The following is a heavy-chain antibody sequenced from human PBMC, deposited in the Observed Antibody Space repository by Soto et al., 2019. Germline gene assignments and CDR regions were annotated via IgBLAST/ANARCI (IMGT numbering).Heavy chain of an antibody. CDR2: IDRTGGAT. CDR1: GFAFNNYA. J-gene: IGHJ4*02. CDR3: AADVGGGGPLFEF. D-gene: IGHD2-15*01. V-gene: IGHV3-23*01. Sequence: EVPLLESGGDLVQPGGSLRLSCVASGFAFNNYAMSWVRQAPGKGLEWVSTIDRTGGATHYADSVKGRFTISRDNSKDTLFLHMHILGVEDAAKYYCAADVGGGGPLFEFWGQGSLVTVSS.